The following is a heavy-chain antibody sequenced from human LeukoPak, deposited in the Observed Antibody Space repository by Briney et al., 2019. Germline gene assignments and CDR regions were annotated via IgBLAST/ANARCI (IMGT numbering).Heavy chain of an antibody. CDR1: GFTFSDYY. V-gene: IGHV3-11*04. D-gene: IGHD2-15*01. J-gene: IGHJ4*02. CDR2: ISSSGSTI. CDR3: ARDMVVAATYTVTGGIDY. Sequence: PGGSLRLSCAASGFTFSDYYMSWIRQAPGEGLEWVSYISSSGSTIYYADSVKGRFTISRDNAKNSLYLQMNSLRAEDTAVYYCARDMVVAATYTVTGGIDYWGQGTLVTVSS.